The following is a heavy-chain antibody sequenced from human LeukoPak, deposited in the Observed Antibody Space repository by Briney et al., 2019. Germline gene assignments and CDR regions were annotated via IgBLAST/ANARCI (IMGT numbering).Heavy chain of an antibody. V-gene: IGHV1-69*04. Sequence: GSSVKVSCKASGGTFSSYAISWVRQAPGQGLEWMGRIIPILGIANYAQKFQGRVTITADKSTSTAYMELSSLRSEDTAVYYCARGGGYSAYGYFDYWGQGALVTVSS. CDR1: GGTFSSYA. D-gene: IGHD5-12*01. CDR2: IIPILGIA. CDR3: ARGGGYSAYGYFDY. J-gene: IGHJ4*02.